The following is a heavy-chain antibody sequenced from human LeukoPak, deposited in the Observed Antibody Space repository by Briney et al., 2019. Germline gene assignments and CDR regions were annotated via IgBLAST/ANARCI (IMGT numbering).Heavy chain of an antibody. J-gene: IGHJ4*02. V-gene: IGHV3-48*03. CDR2: ISSRGSTI. CDR1: GFTFSSFE. CDR3: SSDGSPDDYLSDSYNY. D-gene: IGHD3-22*01. Sequence: GGSLRLSCAGSGFTFSSFEMNWVRQAPGKGLEWVSYISSRGSTIYYADFVRGRFTFSRDNAKNSLHLQMKILTAEDTAVYYCSSDGSPDDYLSDSYNYWGQGTLVTVSS.